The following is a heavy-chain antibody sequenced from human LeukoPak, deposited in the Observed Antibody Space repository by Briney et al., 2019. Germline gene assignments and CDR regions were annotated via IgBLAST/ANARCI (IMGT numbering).Heavy chain of an antibody. V-gene: IGHV4-59*01. CDR1: GGSISSYY. CDR2: IYYSGST. J-gene: IGHJ6*03. CDR3: ARSKATVTPTYFMDV. D-gene: IGHD4-17*01. Sequence: SETLSLTCTVSGGSISSYYWSWIRQPPGKGLEWIGYIYYSGSTNYNPSLKSRVTISVDTSKNQFSLKLSSVTAADTAVYYCARSKATVTPTYFMDVWGKGTTVTVSS.